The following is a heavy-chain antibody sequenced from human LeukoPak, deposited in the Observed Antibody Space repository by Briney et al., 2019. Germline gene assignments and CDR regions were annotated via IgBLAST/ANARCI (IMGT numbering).Heavy chain of an antibody. CDR2: IYSSGNT. CDR1: GASITSRKYY. J-gene: IGHJ4*02. V-gene: IGHV4-39*01. D-gene: IGHD5-12*01. Sequence: EAVSVTCAVFGASITSRKYYWGWVRQSPGKGLEWIGNIYSSGNTYYNASLKSRVTMYIDTSKNQLFLKLSSVTAADTAMYYCAKSNGYGLIDYWGQGALVTVPS. CDR3: AKSNGYGLIDY.